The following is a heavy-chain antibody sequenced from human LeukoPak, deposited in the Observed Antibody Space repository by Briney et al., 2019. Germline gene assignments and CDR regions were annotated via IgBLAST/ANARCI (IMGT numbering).Heavy chain of an antibody. CDR1: GFTFSSYE. D-gene: IGHD6-19*01. J-gene: IGHJ4*02. CDR2: ISSSGSTI. Sequence: PGGSLRLSCAASGFTFSSYEMNWVRQAPGKGLEWVSYISSSGSTIYYADSVKGRFTISRDNAKNSLYLQMNSLRAEDTAVYYCAKEFSGWLISSRVYYFDYWGQGTLVTVSS. V-gene: IGHV3-48*03. CDR3: AKEFSGWLISSRVYYFDY.